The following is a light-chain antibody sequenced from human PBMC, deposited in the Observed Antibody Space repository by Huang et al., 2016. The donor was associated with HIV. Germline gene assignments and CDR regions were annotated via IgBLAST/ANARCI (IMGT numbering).Light chain of an antibody. CDR2: WAS. CDR1: QSVYASSTSKDY. J-gene: IGKJ1*01. CDR3: QQYYSSPQK. Sequence: DIIMSQSPESLTVSLGERATLNCRSSQSVYASSTSKDYMAWFQQKPGQPPRLLLFWASSREVGVPDRFSGSGSGTHFTLTIANLQPEDAAIYYCQQYYSSPQKFGQGTRV. V-gene: IGKV4-1*01.